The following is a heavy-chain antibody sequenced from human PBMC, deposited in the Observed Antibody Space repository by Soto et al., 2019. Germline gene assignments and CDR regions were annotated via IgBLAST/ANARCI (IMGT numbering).Heavy chain of an antibody. CDR2: IKSKTDGGTT. CDR3: TTDLYCGGDCNEYFQH. Sequence: GGSLRLSCAASGFTFSNAWMRWVRQAPGKGLEWVGRIKSKTDGGTTDYAAPVKGRSTISRDDSKNTLYLQMNSLKTEDTAVYYCTTDLYCGGDCNEYFQHWGQGTLVTV. D-gene: IGHD2-21*02. J-gene: IGHJ1*01. V-gene: IGHV3-15*01. CDR1: GFTFSNAW.